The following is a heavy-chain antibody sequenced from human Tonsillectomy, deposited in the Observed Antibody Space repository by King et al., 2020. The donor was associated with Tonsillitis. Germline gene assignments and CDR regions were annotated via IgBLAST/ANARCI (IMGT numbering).Heavy chain of an antibody. CDR3: ARAPSRSYRTFWYQDREENAFDI. D-gene: IGHD1-26*01. CDR2: ISSDGSST. CDR1: GFTFSSYW. Sequence: VQLVESGGGLVQPGGSLRLSCAASGFTFSSYWMHWVRQAPGKGLVWVSRISSDGSSTSYADSVKGRFTISRDNAKNTLYLQMNSLRAEETAMYYCARAPSRSYRTFWYQDREENAFDIWGQGTMVTVSS. V-gene: IGHV3-74*01. J-gene: IGHJ3*02.